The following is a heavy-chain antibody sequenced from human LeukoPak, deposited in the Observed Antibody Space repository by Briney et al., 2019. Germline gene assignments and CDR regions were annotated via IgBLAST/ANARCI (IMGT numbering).Heavy chain of an antibody. Sequence: GGSLRLSCAASGFSFSSYWMSWVRQAPGRGLEWVANTNQDGSNKYYVDSVKGRFTISRDNAKNSLYLQMNSLRAEDTAVYYCARLYCSGGSCYSYFDYWGQGTLVTVSS. V-gene: IGHV3-7*01. CDR2: TNQDGSNK. CDR3: ARLYCSGGSCYSYFDY. CDR1: GFSFSSYW. J-gene: IGHJ4*02. D-gene: IGHD2-15*01.